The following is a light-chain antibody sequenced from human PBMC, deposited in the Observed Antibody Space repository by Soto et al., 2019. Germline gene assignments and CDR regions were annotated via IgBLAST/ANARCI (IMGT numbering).Light chain of an antibody. V-gene: IGLV4-60*02. CDR3: ETWDFNTRV. J-gene: IGLJ3*02. Sequence: QSVLTQSSSASASLGSSVKLTCTLSSGHSSYIIAWHQQQPGKAPRYLMKLEGSGSYNKGSGVPDRFSGSISGADRYLTISTPQFEDEADFYCETWDFNTRVFGAGTKLTVL. CDR2: LEGSGSY. CDR1: SGHSSYI.